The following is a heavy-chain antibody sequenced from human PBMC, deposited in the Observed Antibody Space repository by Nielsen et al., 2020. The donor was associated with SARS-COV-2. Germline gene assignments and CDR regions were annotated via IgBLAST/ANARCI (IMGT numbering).Heavy chain of an antibody. V-gene: IGHV3-64*01. CDR1: GFTFSSYA. CDR3: ARILEGFSKGFDY. Sequence: GESLKISCAASGFTFSSYAMHWVRQAPGKGLEYVSAISSNGGSTYYANSVKGRFTISRDNSKNTLYLQMGSLRAEDMAVYYCARILEGFSKGFDYWGQGTLVTVSS. D-gene: IGHD3-3*01. CDR2: ISSNGGST. J-gene: IGHJ4*02.